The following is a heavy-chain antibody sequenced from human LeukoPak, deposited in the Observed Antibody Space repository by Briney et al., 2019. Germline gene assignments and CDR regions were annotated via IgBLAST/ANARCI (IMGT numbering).Heavy chain of an antibody. CDR1: GGTFSSYA. CDR2: IIPIFGTA. CDR3: ARVGLYGDYPLGFDY. V-gene: IGHV1-69*13. J-gene: IGHJ4*02. D-gene: IGHD4-17*01. Sequence: GASVKVSCKASGGTFSSYAISWVRQAPGQGLEWMGGIIPIFGTANYAQKFQGRVTITADESTSTAYMELSSLRSEDTAVYYCARVGLYGDYPLGFDYWGQGTLVTVSS.